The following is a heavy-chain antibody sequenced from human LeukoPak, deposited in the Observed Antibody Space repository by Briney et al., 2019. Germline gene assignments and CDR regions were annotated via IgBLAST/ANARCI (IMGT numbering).Heavy chain of an antibody. D-gene: IGHD3-10*01. J-gene: IGHJ5*02. CDR1: GYTFTTYA. CDR2: INTDTGNP. V-gene: IGHV7-4-1*02. CDR3: GKDSPYGSGSYLNWLDP. Sequence: ASVKVSCKASGYTFTTYAINWVRQAPGQGLEWMGWINTDTGNPTYAQGFTGRFVFSLDTSVSTAYLQISALKAEDTAVYYCGKDSPYGSGSYLNWLDPWGQGTLVTVSS.